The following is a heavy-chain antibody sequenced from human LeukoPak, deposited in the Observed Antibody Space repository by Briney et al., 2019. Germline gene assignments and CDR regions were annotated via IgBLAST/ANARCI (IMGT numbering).Heavy chain of an antibody. J-gene: IGHJ4*02. Sequence: PSETLSLTCTVSGGSISRYYWSWMRQPAGKGLEWIGRISHSGTTNYNPSLKSRLTMSVDTSKNQFSLRLSSVTAADTAVYYCARDSGSGDFDHWGQGTLVTVSS. D-gene: IGHD3-10*01. V-gene: IGHV4-4*07. CDR3: ARDSGSGDFDH. CDR2: ISHSGTT. CDR1: GGSISRYY.